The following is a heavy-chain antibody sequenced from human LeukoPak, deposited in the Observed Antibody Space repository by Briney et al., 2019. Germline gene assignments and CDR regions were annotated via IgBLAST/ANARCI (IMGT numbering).Heavy chain of an antibody. D-gene: IGHD3-3*01. J-gene: IGHJ4*02. CDR2: IWYDGSDK. CDR3: AREGATYYDFWSGRPFDY. CDR1: GFTFSSYG. Sequence: GGSLRLSCAASGFTFSSYGMHWVRQAPGKGLEWVAVIWYDGSDKYYADSVKGRFTISRDNSKNTLYLQMNSLRAEDTAVYYCAREGATYYDFWSGRPFDYWGQGTLVTVSS. V-gene: IGHV3-33*01.